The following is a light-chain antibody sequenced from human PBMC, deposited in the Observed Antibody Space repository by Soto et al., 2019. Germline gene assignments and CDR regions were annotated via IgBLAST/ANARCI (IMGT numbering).Light chain of an antibody. V-gene: IGLV2-14*03. CDR1: NSDVGGYNY. CDR3: SSYTSSSTRV. Sequence: QSALTQPASVSGSPGQSITISCTGTNSDVGGYNYVSWYQQHPGKAPKLMIYDVTNRPSGVSNRFSGSKSGNTASLTISGLQAEDEADYYCSSYTSSSTRVFGTVTKLTVL. J-gene: IGLJ1*01. CDR2: DVT.